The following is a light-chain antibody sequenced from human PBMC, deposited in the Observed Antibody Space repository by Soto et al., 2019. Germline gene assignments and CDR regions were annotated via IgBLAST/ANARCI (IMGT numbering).Light chain of an antibody. CDR3: HQYDTYWT. Sequence: DIQLTQSPSTLSASVGDRVTITCRASQVISRWLAWYQQKPGKAPKLLMYKASSLESGVPSRFSGSGSGTEFTLTISSLQPDDFATYYCHQYDTYWTFGQGTKVEIK. CDR2: KAS. V-gene: IGKV1-5*03. CDR1: QVISRW. J-gene: IGKJ1*01.